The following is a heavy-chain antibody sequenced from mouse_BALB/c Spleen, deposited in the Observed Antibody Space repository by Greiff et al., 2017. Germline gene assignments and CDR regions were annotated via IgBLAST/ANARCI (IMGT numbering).Heavy chain of an antibody. D-gene: IGHD3-2*01. CDR2: ISDGGSYT. Sequence: EVQGVESGGGLVKPGGSLKLSCAASGFTFSDYYMYWVRQTPEKRLEWVATISDGGSYTYYPDSVKGRFTISRDNAKNNLYLQMSSLKSEDTAMYYCPRDDSSGYVRYYYVMDYWGQGTSVTVSS. J-gene: IGHJ4*01. CDR1: GFTFSDYY. CDR3: PRDDSSGYVRYYYVMDY. V-gene: IGHV5-4*02.